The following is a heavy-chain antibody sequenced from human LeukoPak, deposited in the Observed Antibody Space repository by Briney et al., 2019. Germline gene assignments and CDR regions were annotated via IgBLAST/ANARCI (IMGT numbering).Heavy chain of an antibody. D-gene: IGHD4-17*01. V-gene: IGHV3-53*01. CDR1: GFTVSSNY. Sequence: GGSLRLSCAASGFTVSSNYMSWVRQAPGKGLEWVSVIYSGGSTYYADSVKGRFTISRDNSKNTLYLQMSSLRADDTAVYYCSKKGQSEDYGKPGWGQGTLVTVSS. CDR2: IYSGGST. CDR3: SKKGQSEDYGKPG. J-gene: IGHJ4*02.